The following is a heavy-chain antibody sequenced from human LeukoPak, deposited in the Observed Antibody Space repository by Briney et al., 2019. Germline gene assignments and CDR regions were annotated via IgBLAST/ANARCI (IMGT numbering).Heavy chain of an antibody. V-gene: IGHV3-7*01. CDR3: ARGGPKWERNPPGGDY. Sequence: GGSLRLSCAASGFTFSSYWMSWVRQAPGKGLEWVANIKQDGSEKYYVDSVKGRFTISRDNAKNSLYLQMNSLRAEDTAVYYCARGGPKWERNPPGGDYWGQGTLVTVSS. J-gene: IGHJ4*02. D-gene: IGHD1-26*01. CDR1: GFTFSSYW. CDR2: IKQDGSEK.